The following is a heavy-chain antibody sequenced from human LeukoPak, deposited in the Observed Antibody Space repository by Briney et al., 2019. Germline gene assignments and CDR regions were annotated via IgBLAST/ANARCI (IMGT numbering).Heavy chain of an antibody. CDR2: IYTSGST. CDR3: ARLDIAARPRHYYYYYMDV. CDR1: GGSISSGSYY. J-gene: IGHJ6*03. D-gene: IGHD6-6*01. Sequence: SQTLSLTCTVSGGSISSGSYYWSWIRQPAGKGLEWIGRIYTSGSTNYNPSLKSRVTISVDTSKNQFSLKLSSVTAADTAVYYCARLDIAARPRHYYYYYMDVWGKGTTVTVSS. V-gene: IGHV4-61*02.